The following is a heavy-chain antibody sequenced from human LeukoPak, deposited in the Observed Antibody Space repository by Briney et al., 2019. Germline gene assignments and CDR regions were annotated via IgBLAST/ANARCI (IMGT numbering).Heavy chain of an antibody. V-gene: IGHV3-23*01. J-gene: IGHJ4*02. D-gene: IGHD2-2*01. CDR2: ISGSGGST. CDR3: AKIVVPAASVWYFDF. CDR1: GFALSDHY. Sequence: GGSLRLSCAVSGFALSDHYMDWVRQAPGKGLEWVSTISGSGGSTYYADSVKGRFTISRDNSKNTLYLQMNSLRAEDTAVYYCAKIVVPAASVWYFDFWGQGTLVTVSS.